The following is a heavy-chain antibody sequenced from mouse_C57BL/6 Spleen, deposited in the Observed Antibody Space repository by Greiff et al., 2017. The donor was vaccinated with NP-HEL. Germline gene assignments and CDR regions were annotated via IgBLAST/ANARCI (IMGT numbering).Heavy chain of an antibody. D-gene: IGHD1-1*01. CDR1: GYAFSSSW. V-gene: IGHV1-82*01. CDR2: IYPGDGDT. J-gene: IGHJ1*03. CDR3: ARPTVVAHWYFDV. Sequence: VQLQQSGPELVKPGASVKISCKASGYAFSSSWMNWVKQRPGKGLEWIGRIYPGDGDTNYNGKFKGKATLTADKSSSTAYMQLSSLTSEDSAVYCCARPTVVAHWYFDVWGTGTTVTVSS.